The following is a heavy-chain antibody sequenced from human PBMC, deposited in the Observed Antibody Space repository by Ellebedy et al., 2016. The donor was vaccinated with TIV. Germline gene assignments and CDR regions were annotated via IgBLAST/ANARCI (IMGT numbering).Heavy chain of an antibody. CDR3: ARDHAGAAGTGVGDY. V-gene: IGHV3-33*01. CDR1: GFTFSSYG. Sequence: GESLKISCAASGFTFSSYGMHWVRQAPGKGLEWVAVIWYDDSKKYYADSVKGRFTISRDNAKNTLYLQINTLRVDDTAVYYCARDHAGAAGTGVGDYWGQGTLVTVSS. CDR2: IWYDDSKK. J-gene: IGHJ4*02. D-gene: IGHD6-13*01.